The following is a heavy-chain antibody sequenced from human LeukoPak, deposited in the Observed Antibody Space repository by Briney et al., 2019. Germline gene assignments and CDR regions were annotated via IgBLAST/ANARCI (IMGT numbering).Heavy chain of an antibody. Sequence: QPGGSLRLSCAASGFLFSSYAMSWVRQAPGKGLEWVSGTSGSGGSTLSADSVKGRFTITRENSKNTLYLQMMGLRVEDTAIYYCAKLNLGEMAYFDSWGQGILVTVSS. J-gene: IGHJ4*02. CDR1: GFLFSSYA. V-gene: IGHV3-23*01. CDR2: TSGSGGST. D-gene: IGHD2-21*01. CDR3: AKLNLGEMAYFDS.